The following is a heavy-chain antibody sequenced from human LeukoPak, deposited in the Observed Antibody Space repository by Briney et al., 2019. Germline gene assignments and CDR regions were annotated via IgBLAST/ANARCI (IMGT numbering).Heavy chain of an antibody. CDR1: GFTFSSYA. J-gene: IGHJ4*02. D-gene: IGHD3-9*01. CDR2: ISSNGGST. CDR3: ARETGYDILTGYNDY. Sequence: GGSLRLSCAASGFTFSSYAMHWVRQAPGKGLEYVSAISSNGGSTYYANSVEGRFTISRDNSKNTLYLQMGSLRAEDMAVYYCARETGYDILTGYNDYWGQGTLVTVSS. V-gene: IGHV3-64*01.